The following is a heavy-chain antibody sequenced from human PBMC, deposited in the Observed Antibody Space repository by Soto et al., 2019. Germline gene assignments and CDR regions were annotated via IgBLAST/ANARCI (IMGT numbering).Heavy chain of an antibody. D-gene: IGHD3-9*01. CDR1: GFTFSSYA. CDR3: AKGTHYDILTGYYADY. CDR2: ISGSGDST. J-gene: IGHJ4*02. Sequence: HPGGSLRLSCAASGFTFSSYAMSWVRQAPGKGLEWVSAISGSGDSTYYADSVKGRFTISRDNSKNTLYLQMNSLRAEDTAVYYCAKGTHYDILTGYYADYWGQGTLVTVSS. V-gene: IGHV3-23*01.